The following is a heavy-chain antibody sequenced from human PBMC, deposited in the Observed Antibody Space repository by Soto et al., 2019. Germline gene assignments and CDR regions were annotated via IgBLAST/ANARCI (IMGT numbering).Heavy chain of an antibody. V-gene: IGHV3-74*01. CDR3: ARGGAHTAMANEY. Sequence: HPGGSLRLSCAASGFTFSSYWMHWVRQASGKGLVWVSRISFDGSTTTYADSVKGRFTISRDNAKNTLYLQMNSLRAEDTAVYYCARGGAHTAMANEYWGRGALVTVSS. CDR1: GFTFSSYW. D-gene: IGHD5-18*01. CDR2: ISFDGSTT. J-gene: IGHJ4*02.